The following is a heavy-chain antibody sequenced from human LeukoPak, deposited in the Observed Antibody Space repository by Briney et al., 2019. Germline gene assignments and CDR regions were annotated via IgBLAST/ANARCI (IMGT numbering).Heavy chain of an antibody. Sequence: EGSLRLSCAASGFSFNSYSMNWVRQAPGKGLEWVSYISSSGSTIYYADSVKGRFTISRDNAKNSLYLQMNSLRAEDTAVYYCARGEYYFDYWGQGTLVTVSS. V-gene: IGHV3-48*04. CDR3: ARGEYYFDY. CDR2: ISSSGSTI. CDR1: GFSFNSYS. D-gene: IGHD3-10*01. J-gene: IGHJ4*02.